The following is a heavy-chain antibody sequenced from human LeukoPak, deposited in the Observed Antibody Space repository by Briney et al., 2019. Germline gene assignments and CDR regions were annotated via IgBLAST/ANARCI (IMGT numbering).Heavy chain of an antibody. CDR3: AKDSDGGAVDY. Sequence: GSLRLSCAASGYTFDDYTMHWVRQAPGKGLEWVSLISWDGGSTYYADSVKGRFTISRDNSKNSLYLQMNSLRTEDTALYYCAKDSDGGAVDYWGQGTLVTVSS. D-gene: IGHD3-16*01. V-gene: IGHV3-43*01. J-gene: IGHJ4*02. CDR2: ISWDGGST. CDR1: GYTFDDYT.